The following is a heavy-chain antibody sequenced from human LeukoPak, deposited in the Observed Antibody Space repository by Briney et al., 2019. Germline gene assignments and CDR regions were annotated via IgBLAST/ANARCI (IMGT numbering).Heavy chain of an antibody. CDR3: ATEIQNIAGRVY. CDR1: GYSISSGYY. Sequence: SETLSLTCSVSGYSISSGYYWGWIRQAPGKGLEWIGNLYHSGSTYYNPSLKSRVSISVDTSKDQFSLNLSSVTAADTAVYYCATEIQNIAGRVYWGQGTLVTVSS. D-gene: IGHD6-6*01. CDR2: LYHSGST. J-gene: IGHJ4*02. V-gene: IGHV4-38-2*02.